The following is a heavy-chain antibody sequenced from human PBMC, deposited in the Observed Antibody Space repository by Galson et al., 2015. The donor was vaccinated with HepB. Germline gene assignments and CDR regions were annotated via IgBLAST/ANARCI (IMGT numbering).Heavy chain of an antibody. CDR1: GGTFSSYA. D-gene: IGHD3-16*01. J-gene: IGHJ4*02. CDR2: IIPMFGTP. CDR3: ARDSAGWGGYFFYYFEY. V-gene: IGHV1-69*13. Sequence: SVKVSCKASGGTFSSYAISWVRQAPAQGLEWMGGIIPMFGTPKYAQKFQGRVTITADESTNTAYMELSGLRSEDTAVYYCARDSAGWGGYFFYYFEYWGQGTLVTVSS.